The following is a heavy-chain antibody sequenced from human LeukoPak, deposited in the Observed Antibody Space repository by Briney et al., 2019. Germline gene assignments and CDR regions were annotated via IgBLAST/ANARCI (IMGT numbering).Heavy chain of an antibody. Sequence: ASVKVSCKASGYTFTGCYLHWVRQAPGQGLEWMGLINPNSGDRKYAQTFQGRVPMTRDTSISTAYMELSRLRSDDTAVYYCARDPKGSGYYYGSGSYYPNWFDPWGQGTLVTVSS. CDR2: INPNSGDR. D-gene: IGHD3-10*01. CDR3: ARDPKGSGYYYGSGSYYPNWFDP. CDR1: GYTFTGCY. J-gene: IGHJ5*02. V-gene: IGHV1-2*02.